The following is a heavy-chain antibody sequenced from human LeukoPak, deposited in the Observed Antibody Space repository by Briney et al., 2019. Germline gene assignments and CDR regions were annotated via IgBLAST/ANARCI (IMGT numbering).Heavy chain of an antibody. D-gene: IGHD1-26*01. CDR2: IFQSGSP. V-gene: IGHV4-30-2*01. J-gene: IGHJ3*01. CDR1: GGPISSGGYS. CDR3: ARDRAGLGLLDF. Sequence: SETPSLTCAVSGGPISSGGYSWAWLRQPPGTGLEWIGYIFQSGSPSYNPSLRSRVTISVDTSRNQFSLKLNSVTAADAAMYYCARDRAGLGLLDFWGPGTMVTVSS.